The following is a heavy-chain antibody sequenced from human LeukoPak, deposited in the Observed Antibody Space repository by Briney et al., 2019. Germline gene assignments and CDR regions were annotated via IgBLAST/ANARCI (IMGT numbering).Heavy chain of an antibody. Sequence: ASVKVSCKASGHTFSGYAIHWVRQAPGQRFEWMGWINAGNGHTKYSQNFQGRVTITRDSSANIVYMELSSLTSEDTAVYYCARGIWSATRVDYYLDNWGQGTLVTVSS. J-gene: IGHJ4*02. V-gene: IGHV1-3*01. CDR3: ARGIWSATRVDYYLDN. D-gene: IGHD5-24*01. CDR1: GHTFSGYA. CDR2: INAGNGHT.